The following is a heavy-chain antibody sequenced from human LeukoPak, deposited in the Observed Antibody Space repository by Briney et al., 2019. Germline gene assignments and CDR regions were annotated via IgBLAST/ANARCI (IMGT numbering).Heavy chain of an antibody. CDR2: IYTSGST. V-gene: IGHV4-61*02. D-gene: IGHD3-3*01. CDR1: GGSISSGSYY. J-gene: IGHJ3*02. CDR3: ARHEDDFWSGGPNNAFDI. Sequence: PSETLSLTCTVSGGSISSGSYYWSWIRQPAGKGLEWIGRIYTSGSTNYNPSLKSRVTISVDTSKNQFSLKLSSVTAADTAVYYCARHEDDFWSGGPNNAFDIWGQGTMVTVSS.